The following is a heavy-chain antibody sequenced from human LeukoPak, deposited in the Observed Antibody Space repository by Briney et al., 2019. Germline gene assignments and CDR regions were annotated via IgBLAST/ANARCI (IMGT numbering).Heavy chain of an antibody. D-gene: IGHD6-19*01. CDR2: ISYDGRNK. Sequence: GGSLRLSCAASGFTFSSYDMHWVRQAPGKGLQWVTVISYDGRNKYYADSVKGRFTISRDNSKNTLYLQMNSLRTEDTAVYYCAKSFPVAGRGDWFDPWGQGSLVIVSS. CDR3: AKSFPVAGRGDWFDP. CDR1: GFTFSSYD. J-gene: IGHJ5*02. V-gene: IGHV3-30*18.